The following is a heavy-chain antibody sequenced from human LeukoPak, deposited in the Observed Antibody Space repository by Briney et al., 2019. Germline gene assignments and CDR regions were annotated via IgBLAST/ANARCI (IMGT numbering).Heavy chain of an antibody. Sequence: GGSPRLSCVASGFTFKNFAMAWVRQAPGKRLEWIASITDTGDATGYPESVRGRFTISRDNSQGTVWLQMNSLGAEDTAIYYCAKSDCGSDGCKLYNYWAQGTQVTVSS. D-gene: IGHD2-21*01. CDR2: ITDTGDAT. J-gene: IGHJ4*02. CDR1: GFTFKNFA. V-gene: IGHV3-23*01. CDR3: AKSDCGSDGCKLYNY.